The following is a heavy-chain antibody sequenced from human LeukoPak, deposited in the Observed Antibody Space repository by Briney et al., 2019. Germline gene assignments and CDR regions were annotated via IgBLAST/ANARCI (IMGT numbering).Heavy chain of an antibody. V-gene: IGHV3-33*01. J-gene: IGHJ4*02. CDR2: IWYNGNNK. Sequence: GGSLRLSCAASGLTFSTYGMHWVRQAPGKGLEWVSDIWYNGNNKYYADSVKGRFTISRDNSKKTVYLQMNSLRVEDTAVYYCAREEGADGTSGINSWGQGTLVIVSS. CDR1: GLTFSTYG. D-gene: IGHD4-23*01. CDR3: AREEGADGTSGINS.